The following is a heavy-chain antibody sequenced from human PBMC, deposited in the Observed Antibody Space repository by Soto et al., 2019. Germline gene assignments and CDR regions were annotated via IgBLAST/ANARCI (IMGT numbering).Heavy chain of an antibody. CDR2: IAVGSGYT. D-gene: IGHD4-17*01. CDR1: GFTFTSSA. V-gene: IGHV1-58*01. Sequence: QMQLEQSGPEVKKPGTSVKVSCKASGFTFTSSAFQWVRQARGQRLEWIGWIAVGSGYTNYAQRFQDRVTLTRDMSTATTYRGLSRQTSEDTAFDYCAAYAAAWQQTVPSDYWGQGTLVTVSS. CDR3: AAYAAAWQQTVPSDY. J-gene: IGHJ4*02.